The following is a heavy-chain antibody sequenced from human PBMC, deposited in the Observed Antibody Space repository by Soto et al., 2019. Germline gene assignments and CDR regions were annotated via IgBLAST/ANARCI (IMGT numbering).Heavy chain of an antibody. Sequence: SETLSLTCAVSSGSISSSNWWSWVRQPPGKGLEWIGEIYHSGSTNYNPSLKSRVTISVDKSKNQFSLKLSSVTAADTAVYYCARGEGRYCSGGSCYLEWYFDLWGRGTLVTVSS. J-gene: IGHJ2*01. CDR3: ARGEGRYCSGGSCYLEWYFDL. CDR1: SGSISSSNW. V-gene: IGHV4-4*02. CDR2: IYHSGST. D-gene: IGHD2-15*01.